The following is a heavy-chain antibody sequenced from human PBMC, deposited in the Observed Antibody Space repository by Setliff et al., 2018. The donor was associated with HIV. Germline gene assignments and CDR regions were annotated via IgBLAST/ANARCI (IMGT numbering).Heavy chain of an antibody. D-gene: IGHD3-16*01. Sequence: PGGSLRLSCTVVVFSFENFDMHWVRQAPGKGLEWVSLLWRDEVGEYYADSVKGRFSISRDRSRNTVYLQMSSLRVDDTAIYYCGNKGGQVWGPGTQVTVSS. V-gene: IGHV3-33*08. CDR1: VFSFENFD. CDR2: LWRDEVGE. CDR3: GNKGGQV. J-gene: IGHJ1*01.